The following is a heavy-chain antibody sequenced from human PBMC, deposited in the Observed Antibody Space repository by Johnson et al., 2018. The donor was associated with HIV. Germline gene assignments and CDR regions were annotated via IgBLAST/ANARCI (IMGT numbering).Heavy chain of an antibody. J-gene: IGHJ3*02. V-gene: IGHV3-30-3*01. CDR3: ASEYSYGSHDAFDI. CDR1: GFTFSSYA. D-gene: IGHD5-18*01. CDR2: ISYDGSNK. Sequence: QVQLVESGGGVVQPGRSLRLSCAASGFTFSSYAMHWVRQAPGKGLEWVAVISYDGSNKYYADSLKGRFTISRDNSKNTLYLQMNSLRAEDTAVYYCASEYSYGSHDAFDILGQGTMVTVSS.